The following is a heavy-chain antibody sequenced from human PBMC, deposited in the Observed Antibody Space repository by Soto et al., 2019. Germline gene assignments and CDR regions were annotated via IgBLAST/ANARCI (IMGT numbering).Heavy chain of an antibody. Sequence: KPGGSLRLSCAASGFTFSSYSMNWVRQAPGKGLEWVSSISSSSSYIYYADSVKGRFTISRDNAKNSLYLQMNSLRAEDTAVYYCARSRSFKWELPDIYFDYWGQGTLVTVSS. CDR1: GFTFSSYS. CDR3: ARSRSFKWELPDIYFDY. D-gene: IGHD1-26*01. V-gene: IGHV3-21*01. CDR2: ISSSSSYI. J-gene: IGHJ4*02.